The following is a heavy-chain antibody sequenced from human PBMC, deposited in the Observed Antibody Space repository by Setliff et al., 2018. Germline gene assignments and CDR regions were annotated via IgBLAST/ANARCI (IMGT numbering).Heavy chain of an antibody. CDR2: IYPGDSDT. D-gene: IGHD5-12*01. V-gene: IGHV5-51*01. CDR1: GFSFTTYW. Sequence: GESLKISCKGSGFSFTTYWIGWVRQMPGKGLELMGIIYPGDSDTRYSPAFQGQVTISADRSISTAYLQWSSLKASDTAMYYCARNRVALYDAFDIWGQGTMVTVSS. J-gene: IGHJ3*02. CDR3: ARNRVALYDAFDI.